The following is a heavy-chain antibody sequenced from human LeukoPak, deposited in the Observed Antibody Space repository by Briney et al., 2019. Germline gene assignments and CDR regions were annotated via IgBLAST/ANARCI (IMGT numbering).Heavy chain of an antibody. CDR2: IIPILGIA. D-gene: IGHD5-24*01. CDR1: GGTFSSYA. CDR3: ARPATIIEMATDYWFDP. J-gene: IGHJ5*02. Sequence: GASVKVSCKASGGTFSSYAISWVRQAPGQGLEWMGRIIPILGIANYAQKFQGRVTITADKSTSTAYMELSSLRSEDTAVYYCARPATIIEMATDYWFDPWGQGTLVTVSS. V-gene: IGHV1-69*04.